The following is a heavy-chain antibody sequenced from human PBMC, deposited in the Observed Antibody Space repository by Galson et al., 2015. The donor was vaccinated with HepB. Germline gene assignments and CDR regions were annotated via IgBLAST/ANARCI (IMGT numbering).Heavy chain of an antibody. CDR2: ISYNGKYT. Sequence: LRLSCAASGFTFSNYPIHWVRQAPGKGLEWVAVISYNGKYTNYADSGKGRFTISRDNSKNTQYLQMNSLRSEDTAIYYCARARGQGAGDYEDWYLDLWGRGTLVTVSS. CDR3: ARARGQGAGDYEDWYLDL. CDR1: GFTFSNYP. D-gene: IGHD4-17*01. J-gene: IGHJ2*01. V-gene: IGHV3-30*04.